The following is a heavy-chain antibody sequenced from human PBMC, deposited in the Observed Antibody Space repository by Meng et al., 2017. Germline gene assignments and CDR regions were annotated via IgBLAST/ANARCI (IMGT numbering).Heavy chain of an antibody. CDR3: ARSHVLLWFGEDLDY. J-gene: IGHJ4*02. CDR2: INAGNGNT. D-gene: IGHD3-10*01. V-gene: IGHV1-3*01. CDR1: GYTFTSYA. Sequence: QVQLVRSGVEVKKPGASLKVSCKAPGYTFTSYAMHWVRQAPGQRLEWMGWINAGNGNTKYSQKFQGRVTITRDTSASTAYMELSSLRSEDTAVYYCARSHVLLWFGEDLDYWGQGTLVTVSS.